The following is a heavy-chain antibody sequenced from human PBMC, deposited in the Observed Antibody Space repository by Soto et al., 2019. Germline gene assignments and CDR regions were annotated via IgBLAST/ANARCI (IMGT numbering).Heavy chain of an antibody. J-gene: IGHJ6*03. V-gene: IGHV4-34*01. D-gene: IGHD2-15*01. CDR2: INHSGST. Sequence: QVQLQQWGAGLLKPSETLSLTCAVYGGSFSGYYWSWIRQPPGKGLEWIGEINHSGSTNYNPSLKSRVTISVDTSKNQFYLKLSSVTAADAAVYYCARRGIFGSIYTPYYYMDVWGKGTTVTVSS. CDR3: ARRGIFGSIYTPYYYMDV. CDR1: GGSFSGYY.